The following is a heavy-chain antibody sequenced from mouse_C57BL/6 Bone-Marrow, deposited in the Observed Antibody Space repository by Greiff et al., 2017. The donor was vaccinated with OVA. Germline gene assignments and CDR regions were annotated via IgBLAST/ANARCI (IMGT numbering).Heavy chain of an antibody. CDR2: IYPGSGST. Sequence: VQLQQPGAELVKPGASVKLSCKASGYTFTSYWITWVKQRPGQGLEWIGDIYPGSGSTNYNEKFKSKATLTVDTSSSTAYMQLSSLTSEDSAVEDCARGTTGVGYWYFDVWGTGTTVTVSS. CDR3: ARGTTGVGYWYFDV. V-gene: IGHV1-55*01. J-gene: IGHJ1*03. CDR1: GYTFTSYW. D-gene: IGHD1-1*01.